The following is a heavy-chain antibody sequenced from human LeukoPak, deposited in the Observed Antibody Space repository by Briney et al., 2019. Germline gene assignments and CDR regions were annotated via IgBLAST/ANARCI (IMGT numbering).Heavy chain of an antibody. Sequence: GASVKVSCKASGYTFTTYGFSWVRQAPGQGLEWMGWISSYNGGADYAQKLQGRVTMTTDTSTSTTYMELRSLRSDDTAVYYCAWQKKQTTAIDYWGQGTLVTVSS. CDR2: ISSYNGGA. CDR3: AWQKKQTTAIDY. CDR1: GYTFTTYG. V-gene: IGHV1-18*01. J-gene: IGHJ4*02. D-gene: IGHD4-17*01.